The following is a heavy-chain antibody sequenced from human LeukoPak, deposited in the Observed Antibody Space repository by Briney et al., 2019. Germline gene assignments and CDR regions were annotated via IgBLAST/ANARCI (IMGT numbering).Heavy chain of an antibody. CDR3: ARDAECITIFGVVTYYFDY. Sequence: GGSLRLSCAASGFTFSDYYMSWIRQAPGKGLEWVSYISSSGSTIYYADSVKGRFTISRDNAKNSLYLQMNRLRAEDTAVYCCARDAECITIFGVVTYYFDYWGQGTLVTVSS. D-gene: IGHD3-3*01. J-gene: IGHJ4*02. CDR2: ISSSGSTI. CDR1: GFTFSDYY. V-gene: IGHV3-11*01.